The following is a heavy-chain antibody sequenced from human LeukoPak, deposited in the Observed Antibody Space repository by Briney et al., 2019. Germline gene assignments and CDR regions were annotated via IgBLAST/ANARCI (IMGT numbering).Heavy chain of an antibody. Sequence: SVKVSCKASGGTFSSYTISWVRQAPGQGLEWMGRIIPILGIANYAQKFQGRDTITADKSTSTAYMELSSLGSEDTAVYYCASPYDSSGFTFDYWGQGTLVTVSS. CDR2: IIPILGIA. D-gene: IGHD3-22*01. CDR1: GGTFSSYT. CDR3: ASPYDSSGFTFDY. V-gene: IGHV1-69*02. J-gene: IGHJ4*02.